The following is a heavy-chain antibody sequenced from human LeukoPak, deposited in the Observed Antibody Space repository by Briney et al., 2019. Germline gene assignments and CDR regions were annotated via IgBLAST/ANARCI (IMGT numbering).Heavy chain of an antibody. J-gene: IGHJ4*02. V-gene: IGHV3-11*04. CDR2: ISSSGSTI. Sequence: GGSLRLSCAASGFTFSDYYMSWIRQAPGRGLEWVSYISSSGSTIYYADSVKGRFTISRDNAKNSLYLQMNSLRAEDTAVYYCASLGRYYYGSRSYYTPYFDYWGQGTLVTVSS. CDR1: GFTFSDYY. D-gene: IGHD3-10*01. CDR3: ASLGRYYYGSRSYYTPYFDY.